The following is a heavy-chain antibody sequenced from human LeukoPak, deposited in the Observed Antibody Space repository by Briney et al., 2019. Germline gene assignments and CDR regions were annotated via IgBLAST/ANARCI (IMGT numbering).Heavy chain of an antibody. CDR1: GFPFSSYW. CDR3: TRVGYIDEGIDY. Sequence: GGSLRLSCVASGFPFSSYWMTWVRQAPGKGLEGVANIKQDGSKKSYVDSVKGRFTISRDNAKNSLYLQMNSLRAEDTAIYYCTRVGYIDEGIDYWGQGALVTVSS. V-gene: IGHV3-7*04. CDR2: IKQDGSKK. J-gene: IGHJ4*02. D-gene: IGHD5-24*01.